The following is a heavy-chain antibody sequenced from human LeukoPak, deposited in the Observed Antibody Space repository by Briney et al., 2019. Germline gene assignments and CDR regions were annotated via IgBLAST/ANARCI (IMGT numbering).Heavy chain of an antibody. V-gene: IGHV4-38-2*02. D-gene: IGHD2-2*01. CDR1: GYSISNGYY. CDR2: IFYSGST. CDR3: ARGWRSTNYFFDY. J-gene: IGHJ4*02. Sequence: SETLSLTCTVSGYSISNGYYWGWIRQPPGKGLEWIGNIFYSGSTYYNLSLKSRVTISLDTSKNQFSLKLSSVTAADTAVYSCARGWRSTNYFFDYWGQGTLVTVSS.